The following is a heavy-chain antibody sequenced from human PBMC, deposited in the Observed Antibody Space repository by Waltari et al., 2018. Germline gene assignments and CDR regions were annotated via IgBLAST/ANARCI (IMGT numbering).Heavy chain of an antibody. CDR3: ARLGGLVVVAATLGRYYYGMDV. CDR2: INHGGTT. D-gene: IGHD2-15*01. J-gene: IGHJ6*02. CDR1: GGSFSGYY. Sequence: QVQLQQWGAGLLKPSETLSLTCAVYGGSFSGYYWSWIRQPPGKGLEWIGEINHGGTTTSPPSPQCGVTLSVATSKNQSSLKLGSVPAADTAVYYCARLGGLVVVAATLGRYYYGMDVWGQGTTVTVSS. V-gene: IGHV4-34*01.